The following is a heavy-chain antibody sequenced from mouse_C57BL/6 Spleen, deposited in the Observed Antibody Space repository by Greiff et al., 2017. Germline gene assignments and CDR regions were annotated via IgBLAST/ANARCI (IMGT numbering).Heavy chain of an antibody. V-gene: IGHV1-64*01. CDR3: ARASERGFYFDY. D-gene: IGHD3-2*02. CDR1: GYTFTSYW. J-gene: IGHJ2*01. Sequence: VQLQQPGAELVKPGASVKLSCKASGYTFTSYWMHWVKQRPGQGLEWIGMIHPTSGSTNYNEKFKSKATLTVDKSSSTAYMQLSSLTSEDSAVYYCARASERGFYFDYWGQGTTLTVSS. CDR2: IHPTSGST.